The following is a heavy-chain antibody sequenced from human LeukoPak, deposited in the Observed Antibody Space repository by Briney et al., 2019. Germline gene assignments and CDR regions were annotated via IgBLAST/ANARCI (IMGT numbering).Heavy chain of an antibody. V-gene: IGHV1-8*01. D-gene: IGHD3-22*01. CDR3: ARWGGYYYDSSGYYPDTVYGMDV. CDR1: GYTFTSYD. CDR2: MNPNSGNT. J-gene: IGHJ6*02. Sequence: ASVKVSCKASGYTFTSYDINWVRQATGQGLEWMGWMNPNSGNTGYAQKFQGRVTMTRNTSISTAYMELSSLRSEDTAVYYCARWGGYYYDSSGYYPDTVYGMDVWGQGTTVTASS.